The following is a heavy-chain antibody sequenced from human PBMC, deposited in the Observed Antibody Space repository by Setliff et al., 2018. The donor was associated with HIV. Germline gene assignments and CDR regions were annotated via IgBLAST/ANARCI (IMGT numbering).Heavy chain of an antibody. V-gene: IGHV3-9*01. CDR1: GFTFNSYA. J-gene: IGHJ5*02. Sequence: GGSLRLSCAASGFTFNSYAMHWVRQAPGKGLEWVSGISWNSGSIGYADSVKGRFTISRDNAKNSLYLQMNSLRAEDTALYYCAKSPTNYYGSGSYANWFDPWGQGTLVTVSS. CDR2: ISWNSGSI. D-gene: IGHD3-10*01. CDR3: AKSPTNYYGSGSYANWFDP.